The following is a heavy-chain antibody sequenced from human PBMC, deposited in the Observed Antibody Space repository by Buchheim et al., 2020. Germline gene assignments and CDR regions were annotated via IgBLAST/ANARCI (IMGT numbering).Heavy chain of an antibody. CDR2: IKQDGSEK. V-gene: IGHV3-7*01. Sequence: EVQLVESGGGLVQPGGSLRLSCAASGFTFSSYWMSWFRQAPGKGLECVANIKQDGSEKYYVYSVKGRFTISRDNAKNSLYLQMNSLRAEDTAVYYCARDYYDFWSGTSNYGMDVWGQGTT. D-gene: IGHD3-3*01. CDR3: ARDYYDFWSGTSNYGMDV. J-gene: IGHJ6*02. CDR1: GFTFSSYW.